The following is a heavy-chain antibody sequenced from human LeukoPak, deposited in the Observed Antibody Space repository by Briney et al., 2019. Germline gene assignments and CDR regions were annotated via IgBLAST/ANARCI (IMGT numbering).Heavy chain of an antibody. CDR2: IYYSGST. V-gene: IGHV4-31*03. D-gene: IGHD3-22*01. Sequence: SETLSLTCTVSGGSISRGGYYWSWIRQHPGRGLEWIGYIYYSGSTYYNPSLKSRVTISVDTSKNQFSLKLSSVTAADTAVYYCARGRYYYVSSGYPLPYYFDYWGQGTLVTVST. CDR3: ARGRYYYVSSGYPLPYYFDY. J-gene: IGHJ4*02. CDR1: GGSISRGGYY.